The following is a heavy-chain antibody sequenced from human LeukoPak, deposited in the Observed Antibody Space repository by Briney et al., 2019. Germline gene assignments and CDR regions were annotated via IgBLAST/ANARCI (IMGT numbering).Heavy chain of an antibody. V-gene: IGHV4-4*02. J-gene: IGHJ4*02. D-gene: IGHD3-3*01. Sequence: SGTLSLTCAVSGGSISSSNWWSWVRQPPGKGLEWIGEIYHSGSTNYNPSLKSRATISVDKSKNQFSLKLSSVTAADTAVYYCQSRFLEWLLDYWGQGTLVTVSS. CDR2: IYHSGST. CDR3: QSRFLEWLLDY. CDR1: GGSISSSNW.